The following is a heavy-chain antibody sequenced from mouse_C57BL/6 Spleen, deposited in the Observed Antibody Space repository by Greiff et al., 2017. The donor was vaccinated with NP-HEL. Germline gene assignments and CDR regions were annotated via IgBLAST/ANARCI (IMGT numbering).Heavy chain of an antibody. V-gene: IGHV3-6*01. CDR3: ARGEDFDY. J-gene: IGHJ2*01. CDR2: ISYDGSN. CDR1: GYSITSGYY. Sequence: VQLQQSGPGLVKPSQSLSLTCSVTGYSITSGYYWNWIRQFPGNKLEWMGYISYDGSNNYNPSLKNRISITRDTSKNQFFLKLNSVTTEDTATYYCARGEDFDYWGQGTTLTVSS.